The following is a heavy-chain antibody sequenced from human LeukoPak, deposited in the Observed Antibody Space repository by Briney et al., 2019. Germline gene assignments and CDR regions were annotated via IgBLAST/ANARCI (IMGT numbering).Heavy chain of an antibody. V-gene: IGHV3-21*06. CDR3: ATETNGRHYDY. CDR1: GLTFSTSG. Sequence: GGSLRLSXTASGLTFSTSGFNWVRQAPGKGLEWVASIGPTGSDRYHADSIKGRFTISRDNANNFLYLQMNSLRAEDTAVYYCATETNGRHYDYWGQGTLLTVPS. CDR2: IGPTGSDR. J-gene: IGHJ4*02. D-gene: IGHD1-14*01.